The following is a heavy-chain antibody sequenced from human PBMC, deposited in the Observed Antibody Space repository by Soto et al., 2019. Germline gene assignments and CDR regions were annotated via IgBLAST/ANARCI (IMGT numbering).Heavy chain of an antibody. V-gene: IGHV3-23*01. Sequence: EVQLLDSGGGLVQPGGSLRLSCAASGFTFSSSAMSWVRQAPGKGLEWVSAVSGSGGTTYYADSVRGRFTISRDKSKNTLYLQMNRLRAEDTAIYFCARCTVDTIVTSGWCHYLDPWGQGTLVTVSS. CDR2: VSGSGGTT. D-gene: IGHD6-19*01. CDR3: ARCTVDTIVTSGWCHYLDP. J-gene: IGHJ5*02. CDR1: GFTFSSSA.